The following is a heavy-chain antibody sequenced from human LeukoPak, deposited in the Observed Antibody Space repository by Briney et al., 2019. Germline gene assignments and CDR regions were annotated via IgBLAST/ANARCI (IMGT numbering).Heavy chain of an antibody. Sequence: ASVKVSCKASGGTFSSYAISWVRQAPGQGLEWMGGIIPIFGTANYAQKFQGRVTITTDESTSTAYMELSSLRSEDTAVYYCARVGIAARRWFDPWGQGTLVTVSS. CDR3: ARVGIAARRWFDP. J-gene: IGHJ5*02. V-gene: IGHV1-69*05. D-gene: IGHD6-6*01. CDR2: IIPIFGTA. CDR1: GGTFSSYA.